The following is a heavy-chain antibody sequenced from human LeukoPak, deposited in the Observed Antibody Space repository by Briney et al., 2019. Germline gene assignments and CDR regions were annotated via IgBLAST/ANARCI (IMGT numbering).Heavy chain of an antibody. CDR1: GFTFDDYA. J-gene: IGHJ4*02. Sequence: GGSLRLSCAASGFTFDDYAMHWVRQAPGKGLEWVSGISWNSGSIGYADSVKGRFTISRDNGKNSLYLQMNSLRAEDTALYYCAKTNSSGWYLDYWGQGTLVTVSS. CDR3: AKTNSSGWYLDY. V-gene: IGHV3-9*01. CDR2: ISWNSGSI. D-gene: IGHD6-19*01.